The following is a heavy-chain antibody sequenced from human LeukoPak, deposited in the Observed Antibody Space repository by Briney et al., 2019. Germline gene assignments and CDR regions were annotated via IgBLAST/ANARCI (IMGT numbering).Heavy chain of an antibody. CDR3: ARMTYYYDSSVMGV. CDR2: IIPIFGTA. V-gene: IGHV1-69*05. CDR1: GGTFSSYA. D-gene: IGHD3-22*01. Sequence: SVKVSCKASGGTFSSYAISWVRQAPGQGLEWMGRIIPIFGTANYAQKFQGRVTITTDESTSTAYMELSSLRSEDTAVYYCARMTYYYDSSVMGVWGKGTTVTVSS. J-gene: IGHJ6*04.